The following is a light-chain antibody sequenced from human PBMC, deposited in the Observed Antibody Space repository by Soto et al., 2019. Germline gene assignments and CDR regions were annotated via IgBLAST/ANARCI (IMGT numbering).Light chain of an antibody. J-gene: IGKJ1*01. CDR1: QSFNSIY. Sequence: EIVLTQSPATLSLSPGERATLSCRSSQSFNSIYLAWYQQKPGQAPTLLIYGASIRAAGIPDRFSGSGSGTDFTLTIRRLEPEDFAVYYCQQYGSSPRTFGQGTKVDIK. CDR2: GAS. V-gene: IGKV3-20*01. CDR3: QQYGSSPRT.